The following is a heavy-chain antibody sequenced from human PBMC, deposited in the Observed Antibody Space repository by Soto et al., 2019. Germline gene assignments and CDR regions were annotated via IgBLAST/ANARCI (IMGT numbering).Heavy chain of an antibody. CDR3: ATPTPLWGAMITNMNFDF. CDR1: GHPLTEFS. CDR2: FDPEGGEA. Sequence: VSGKIGFKVSGHPLTEFSIHFVRQAPGNGLEWMGGFDPEGGEAIYAPKWHGRVTVAEDTVTDTAYMELSGLKSDATAVYYCATPTPLWGAMITNMNFDFWGQRTKVTVSS. J-gene: IGHJ4*02. V-gene: IGHV1-24*01. D-gene: IGHD3-10*01.